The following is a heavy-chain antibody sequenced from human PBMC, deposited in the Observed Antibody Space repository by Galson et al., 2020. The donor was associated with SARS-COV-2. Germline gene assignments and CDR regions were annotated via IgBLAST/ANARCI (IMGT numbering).Heavy chain of an antibody. V-gene: IGHV3-33*06. Sequence: GGSLRLSCAASGFTFSSYGMHWVRQAPGKGLEWVAVIWYDGSNKYYADSVKGRFTISRDNSKNTLYLQMNSLRAEDTAVYYCAKDLGPNYDFWSGYYPNYYYYGMDVWGQGTTVTVSS. CDR1: GFTFSSYG. D-gene: IGHD3-3*01. CDR2: IWYDGSNK. CDR3: AKDLGPNYDFWSGYYPNYYYYGMDV. J-gene: IGHJ6*02.